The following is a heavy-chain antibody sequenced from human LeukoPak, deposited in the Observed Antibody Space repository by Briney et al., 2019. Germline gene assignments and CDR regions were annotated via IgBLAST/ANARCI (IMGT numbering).Heavy chain of an antibody. CDR2: ISSSSSYI. Sequence: GGSLRLSCAASGFTFSSYSMNWVRQAPGKGLEWVSSISSSSSYIYYADSVKGRFTISRDNAKNSLYLQMNSLRAEDTAVYYCARDSSSWYSAGYWGQGTLATVSS. D-gene: IGHD6-13*01. CDR1: GFTFSSYS. V-gene: IGHV3-21*01. CDR3: ARDSSSWYSAGY. J-gene: IGHJ4*02.